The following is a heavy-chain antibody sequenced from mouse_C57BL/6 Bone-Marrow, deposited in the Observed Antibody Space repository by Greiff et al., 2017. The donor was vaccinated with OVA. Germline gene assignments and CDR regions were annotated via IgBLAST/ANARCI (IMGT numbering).Heavy chain of an antibody. CDR1: GFNIKDDY. CDR3: THYYGSPHFDY. V-gene: IGHV14-4*01. J-gene: IGHJ2*01. Sequence: IQLQQSGAELVRPGASVKLSCTASGFNIKDDYMHWVKQRPEQGLEWIGWIDPENGDTEYASKFQGKATITADTSSNTAYLQLSSLTSEDTAVYYCTHYYGSPHFDYWGQGTTLTVSS. CDR2: IDPENGDT. D-gene: IGHD1-1*01.